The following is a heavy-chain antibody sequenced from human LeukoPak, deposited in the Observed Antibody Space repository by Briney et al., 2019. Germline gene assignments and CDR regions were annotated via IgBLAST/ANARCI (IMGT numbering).Heavy chain of an antibody. CDR3: AKDNKVVGYYYYYMDV. J-gene: IGHJ6*03. V-gene: IGHV3-9*01. CDR1: GFTFDDYA. Sequence: GGCLSLSCAASGFTFDDYAMHWVRLAPGKGLEWVSGISWYSGSIGYADSVKGRFTISRDNAKNSLYLQMNSLRAEDTALYYCAKDNKVVGYYYYYMDVWGKGTTVTVSS. CDR2: ISWYSGSI. D-gene: IGHD2-15*01.